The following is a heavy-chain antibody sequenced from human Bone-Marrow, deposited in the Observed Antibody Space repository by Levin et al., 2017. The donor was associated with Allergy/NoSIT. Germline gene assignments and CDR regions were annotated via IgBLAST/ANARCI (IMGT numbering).Heavy chain of an antibody. J-gene: IGHJ5*02. V-gene: IGHV3-11*01. CDR2: ISSSGSTI. D-gene: IGHD4-17*01. CDR3: ARVRAPPTTVTIWFDP. CDR1: GFTFSDYY. Sequence: GGSLRLSCAASGFTFSDYYMSWIRQAPGKGLEWVSYISSSGSTIYYADSVKGRFTISRDNAKNSLYLQMNSLRAEDTAVYYCARVRAPPTTVTIWFDPWGQGTLVTVSS.